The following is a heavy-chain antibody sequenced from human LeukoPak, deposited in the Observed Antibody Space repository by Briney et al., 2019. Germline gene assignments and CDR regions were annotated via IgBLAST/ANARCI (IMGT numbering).Heavy chain of an antibody. Sequence: GGSLRLSCAASGFTFSNAWMSWVRQAPGKGLEWVANIKQDGSEKYYVDSVKGRFTISRDNAKNSLFLQMNSLRAEDTAVYYCARSAGDQWGQGTLVTVSS. CDR1: GFTFSNAW. CDR2: IKQDGSEK. CDR3: ARSAGDQ. V-gene: IGHV3-7*04. D-gene: IGHD3-10*01. J-gene: IGHJ4*02.